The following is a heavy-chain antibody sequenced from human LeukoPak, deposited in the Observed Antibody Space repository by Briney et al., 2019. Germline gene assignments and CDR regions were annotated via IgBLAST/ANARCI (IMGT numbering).Heavy chain of an antibody. V-gene: IGHV3-30*18. CDR3: AKDFDFGVVIIRSYFDY. CDR2: ISYDGSNK. J-gene: IGHJ4*02. CDR1: GFTFSSYV. D-gene: IGHD3-3*01. Sequence: PGGSLRLSCAASGFTFSSYVMHWVRQAPGKGLEWVAVISYDGSNKYYADSVKGRFTISRDNSKNTLYLQMNSLRAEDTAVYYCAKDFDFGVVIIRSYFDYWGQGTLVTVSS.